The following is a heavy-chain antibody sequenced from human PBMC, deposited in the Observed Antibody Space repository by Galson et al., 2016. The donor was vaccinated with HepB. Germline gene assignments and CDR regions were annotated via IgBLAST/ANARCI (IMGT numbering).Heavy chain of an antibody. J-gene: IGHJ4*02. CDR2: ISWNSANI. CDR1: GFTFDDHA. Sequence: SLRLSCAVSGFTFDDHAMHWVRQAPGKGLEWVSGISWNSANIGYADSVEGRFTISRDNDKNSLHLQMNSLRAEDTSLYYRAKDTNLYYGSGSYPLFQNWGQGTLVTVSS. V-gene: IGHV3-9*01. CDR3: AKDTNLYYGSGSYPLFQN. D-gene: IGHD3-10*01.